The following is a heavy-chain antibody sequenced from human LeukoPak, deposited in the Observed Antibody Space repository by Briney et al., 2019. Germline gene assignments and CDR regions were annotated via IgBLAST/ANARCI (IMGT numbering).Heavy chain of an antibody. V-gene: IGHV3-21*01. CDR2: ISTSSSYI. D-gene: IGHD3-22*01. J-gene: IGHJ4*02. CDR3: ARAGYYYDSSGTEGTDFDY. CDR1: GFTFSSYS. Sequence: GGSLRLSCAASGFTFSSYSMNWVRQAPGKGLEWVSSISTSSSYIHYADSVKGRFTISRDNAKNSLYLQMNSLRAEDTAVYHCARAGYYYDSSGTEGTDFDYWGQGTLVTVSS.